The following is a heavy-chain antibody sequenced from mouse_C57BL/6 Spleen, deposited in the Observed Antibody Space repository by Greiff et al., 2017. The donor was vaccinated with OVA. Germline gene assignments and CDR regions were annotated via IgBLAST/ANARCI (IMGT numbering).Heavy chain of an antibody. Sequence: VQLQQPGAELVKPGASVQVSCKASGYTFTSYWMHWVKQRPGQGLEWIGRIPPSASDTTYNQKFKGKAPLTVDKSSSTAYMQLSSLTSEDSAVYYCAIGEDSSGYDAMDDWGQGTSVTVSS. D-gene: IGHD3-2*02. J-gene: IGHJ4*01. CDR3: AIGEDSSGYDAMDD. CDR2: IPPSASDT. CDR1: GYTFTSYW. V-gene: IGHV1-74*01.